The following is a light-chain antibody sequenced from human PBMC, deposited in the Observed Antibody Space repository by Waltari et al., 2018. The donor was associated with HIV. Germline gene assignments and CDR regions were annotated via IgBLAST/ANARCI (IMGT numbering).Light chain of an antibody. CDR1: NSNIGSNY. V-gene: IGLV1-47*01. CDR3: AAWDASLSAWV. CDR2: MNN. Sequence: QSVLPQPPSASGSPGQRVTISCSGSNSNIGSNYVYWSQQLPGTTRKLHQYMNNQRPSGVPDRFSGSKSGTSASLAISGLRSDDEADYYCAAWDASLSAWVFGGGTKLTVL. J-gene: IGLJ3*02.